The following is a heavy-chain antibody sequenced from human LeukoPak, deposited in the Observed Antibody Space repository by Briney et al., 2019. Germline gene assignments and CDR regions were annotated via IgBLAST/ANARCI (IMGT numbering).Heavy chain of an antibody. D-gene: IGHD6-19*01. CDR3: ARDPHEFSSGWSQFDY. Sequence: ASVKVSCKASGYTFTTYYIHRVRQAPGQGLEWMGIINPRGGSSIYAQKLRGRLTMTTDTSTSTAYMELRSLRSDDTAVYYCARDPHEFSSGWSQFDYWGQGTLVTVSS. J-gene: IGHJ4*02. V-gene: IGHV1-46*01. CDR1: GYTFTTYY. CDR2: INPRGGSS.